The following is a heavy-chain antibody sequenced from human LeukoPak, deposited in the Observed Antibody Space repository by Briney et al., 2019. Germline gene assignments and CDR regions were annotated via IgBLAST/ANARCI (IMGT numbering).Heavy chain of an antibody. CDR2: IYLYGTT. D-gene: IGHD1/OR15-1a*01. CDR3: ARQKWEQQGRDYYFNGLDV. V-gene: IGHV4-4*02. J-gene: IGHJ6*02. CDR1: GGSISSSKW. Sequence: SETLSLTCAVSGGSISSSKWWSWVRQSPVKGLEWIGEIYLYGTTNYNPSFTSRVTMSVDRSRNQFALKLTSVTAADTAVYYCARQKWEQQGRDYYFNGLDVWGPGTTVIVSS.